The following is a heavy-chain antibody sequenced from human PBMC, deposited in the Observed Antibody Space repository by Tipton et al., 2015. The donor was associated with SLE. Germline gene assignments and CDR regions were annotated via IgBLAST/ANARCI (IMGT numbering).Heavy chain of an antibody. J-gene: IGHJ5*01. V-gene: IGHV4-39*01. CDR2: VYYTGNT. D-gene: IGHD2-2*03. CDR1: GASITGHTYY. CDR3: TRRFGYCGTTRCYEGGWFDS. Sequence: LRLSCTVSGASITGHTYYWGWIRQPPGKGLEWIGSVYYTGNTYSNPSLKSRVTMSVDTSKNQFSLKLTSVTAADTSVYYCTRRFGYCGTTRCYEGGWFDSWGQGVLVTVSS.